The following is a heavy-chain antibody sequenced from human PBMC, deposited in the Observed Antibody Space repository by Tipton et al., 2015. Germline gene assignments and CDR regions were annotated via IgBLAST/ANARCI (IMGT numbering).Heavy chain of an antibody. CDR2: IGTLADT. D-gene: IGHD1-26*01. J-gene: IGHJ6*02. V-gene: IGHV3-13*01. Sequence: SLRLSCAASGFTFREYDMHWVRLVTGKGLEWVASIGTLADTMYSDSVKGRFTMSRDNAKDSVYLQMNSLRADDTAVYYCARERRPSGLFRYDGMDIGGQGTTVIVSS. CDR3: ARERRPSGLFRYDGMDI. CDR1: GFTFREYD.